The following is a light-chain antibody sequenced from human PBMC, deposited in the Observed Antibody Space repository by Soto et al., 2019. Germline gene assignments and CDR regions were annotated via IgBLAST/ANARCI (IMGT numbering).Light chain of an antibody. CDR3: QQYYSYPET. J-gene: IGKJ1*01. Sequence: AIRMTQSPSSFSASTGDRVTITCRASQGISSYLAWYQQKPGKAPKLLIYAASTLQIGVPSRFSGSVSGTDFTLSFSCLQCEDFATYYCQQYYSYPETFGQGTKVEIK. CDR2: AAS. CDR1: QGISSY. V-gene: IGKV1-8*01.